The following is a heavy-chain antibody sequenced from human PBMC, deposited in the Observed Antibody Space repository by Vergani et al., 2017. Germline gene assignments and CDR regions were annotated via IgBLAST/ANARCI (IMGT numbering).Heavy chain of an antibody. CDR3: VRVKGSNWNDHLYDI. Sequence: EVQVVESGGGLVQPGGSLRLSCTASGFTFGYYAMDWFRQAPGQGLEWVGGIRSKAYGQATIYAASVKGRFTISRDDSKSYLYLQMNSLQTEDTALYYCVRVKGSNWNDHLYDIWGQGTLVTVSS. V-gene: IGHV3-49*03. CDR1: GFTFGYYA. J-gene: IGHJ3*02. CDR2: IRSKAYGQAT. D-gene: IGHD1-1*01.